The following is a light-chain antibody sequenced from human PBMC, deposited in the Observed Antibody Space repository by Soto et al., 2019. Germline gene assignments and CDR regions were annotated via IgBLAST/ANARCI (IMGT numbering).Light chain of an antibody. Sequence: EIVLTQSPATLSLSPGERATHSCRASQSVSNYLAWYQQKPGQAPRLLIYGASNRATGIPDRFSGSGSGTDFTLTISSLEPEDIAVYYCQQRSNWRVTFGGGTKVDI. CDR2: GAS. CDR3: QQRSNWRVT. V-gene: IGKV3-11*01. CDR1: QSVSNY. J-gene: IGKJ4*01.